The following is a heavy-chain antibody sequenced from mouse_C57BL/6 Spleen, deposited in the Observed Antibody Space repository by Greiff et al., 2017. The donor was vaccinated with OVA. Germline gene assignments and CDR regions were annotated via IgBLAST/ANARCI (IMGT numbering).Heavy chain of an antibody. J-gene: IGHJ4*01. CDR2: INYDGSST. V-gene: IGHV5-16*01. CDR3: ARAGDGYPYAMDY. D-gene: IGHD2-3*01. Sequence: EVKVVESEGGLVQPGSSMKLSCTASGFTFSDYYMAWVRQVPEKGLEWVANINYDGSSTYYLDSLKSRFIISRDNAKNILYLQMSSLKSEDTATYYCARAGDGYPYAMDYWGQGTSVTVSS. CDR1: GFTFSDYY.